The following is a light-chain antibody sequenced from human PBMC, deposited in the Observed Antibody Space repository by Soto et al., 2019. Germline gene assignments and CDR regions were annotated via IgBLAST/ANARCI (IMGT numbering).Light chain of an antibody. CDR2: QVT. CDR3: CSFAGSSSYV. V-gene: IGLV2-23*02. CDR1: RSDVGTYTL. J-gene: IGLJ1*01. Sequence: QSALTQPASVSGSPGQSITISCTGSRSDVGTYTLVSWYQQHPGKAPKLIIYQVTKRPSGVSNRFSGSKSGNTASLTISGLPAEDEADYFCCSFAGSSSYVFGTGTKLTVL.